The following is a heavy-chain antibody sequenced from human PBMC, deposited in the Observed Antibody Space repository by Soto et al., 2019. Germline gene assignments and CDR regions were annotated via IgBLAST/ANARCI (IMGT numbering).Heavy chain of an antibody. V-gene: IGHV4-39*01. CDR1: GGSVSSSSYW. CDR2: GYYSGST. J-gene: IGHJ4*02. CDR3: ARHPRDGYNYGGSGIFDY. D-gene: IGHD5-12*01. Sequence: QLQLQESGPGLVKPSETLSLTRTVSGGSVSSSSYWWGWIRQPPGKGLEWIGDGYYSGSTYYNPSLTSRVTISVDTSKNQFSLKLSSVTAADTAVYYCARHPRDGYNYGGSGIFDYWGPGTLVTVSS.